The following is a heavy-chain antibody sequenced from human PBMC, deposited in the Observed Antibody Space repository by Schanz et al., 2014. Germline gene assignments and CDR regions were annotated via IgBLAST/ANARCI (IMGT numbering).Heavy chain of an antibody. J-gene: IGHJ4*02. D-gene: IGHD3-9*01. V-gene: IGHV3-30*02. CDR2: IRYDGINK. Sequence: QVQLVESGGGVVQPGRSRRLSCATSGLNFDYYGMNWVRQAPGKGLVWVTYIRYDGINKYYADSVKGRFIISRDNSKNTLYLQMNSLRAEDTAVYYCAYYDVLTGFDYWGQGTQVTVSS. CDR1: GLNFDYYG. CDR3: AYYDVLTGFDY.